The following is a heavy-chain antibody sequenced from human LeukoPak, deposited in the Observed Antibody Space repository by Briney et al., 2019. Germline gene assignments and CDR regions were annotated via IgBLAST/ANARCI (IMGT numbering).Heavy chain of an antibody. CDR1: GYTFTGYY. D-gene: IGHD6-6*01. CDR2: INPSSGGT. V-gene: IGHV1-2*02. J-gene: IGHJ4*02. CDR3: ASSRAAGTGSFDY. Sequence: ASVKVSCKPSGYTFTGYYIHWVRQAPGQGLEWMGWINPSSGGTNYPQKFQGRVTMTRDMSTSTVYMELSSLRSEDTAVYYCASSRAAGTGSFDYWGQGTLVTVSS.